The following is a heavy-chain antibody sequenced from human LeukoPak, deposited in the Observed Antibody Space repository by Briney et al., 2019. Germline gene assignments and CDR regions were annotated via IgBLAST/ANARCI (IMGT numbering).Heavy chain of an antibody. CDR3: ARRKRGSGGPFDS. CDR2: MDYSGSA. V-gene: IGHV4-59*08. CDR1: GGSISDYY. J-gene: IGHJ4*01. Sequence: SETLSLTCSVSGGSISDYYWSWIRLSPGTGLEWIGYMDYSGSAAYNPSLRGRVTISIDTSKKQFSLEVTSVTAADTAVYFCARRKRGSGGPFDSWGHGTPVTVSS. D-gene: IGHD6-19*01.